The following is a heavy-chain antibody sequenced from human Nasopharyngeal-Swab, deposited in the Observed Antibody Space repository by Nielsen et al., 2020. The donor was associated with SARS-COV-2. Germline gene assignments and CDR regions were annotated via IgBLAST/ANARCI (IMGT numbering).Heavy chain of an antibody. Sequence: WARQAPGQGLEWMGWVNPNSGNTGYAQKFQGRVTMSRDTSISTAYMELNSLTSEDTAVYYCARKGASDYWGQGTLVTVSS. V-gene: IGHV1-8*01. CDR3: ARKGASDY. CDR2: VNPNSGNT. D-gene: IGHD3-16*01. J-gene: IGHJ4*02.